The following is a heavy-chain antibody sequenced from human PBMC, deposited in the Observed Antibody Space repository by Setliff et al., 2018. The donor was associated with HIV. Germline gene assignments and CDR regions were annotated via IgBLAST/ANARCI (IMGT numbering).Heavy chain of an antibody. CDR1: GGSITSSTYY. D-gene: IGHD5-18*01. CDR2: ISHGST. Sequence: SETLSLTCTVSGGSITSSTYYWGWIRQPPGKGLEYIGSISHGSTYYTPSLDSRFTISRDNANNSLYPQMNSLRAEDTAVYYCARGARGYSYGWGQGTLVTVSS. V-gene: IGHV4-39*02. CDR3: ARGARGYSYG. J-gene: IGHJ4*02.